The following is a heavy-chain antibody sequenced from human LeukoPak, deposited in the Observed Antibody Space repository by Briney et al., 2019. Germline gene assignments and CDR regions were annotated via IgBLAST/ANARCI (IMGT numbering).Heavy chain of an antibody. Sequence: GASVKVSCKASGYTFTSYGISWVRQAPGQGLEWMGWISAYNGNTNYAQKFQGRVTMTRNTSISTAYMELSSLRSEDTAVYYCVRVRLGYCSSTSCNRYMDVWGKGTTVTISS. D-gene: IGHD2-2*02. CDR2: ISAYNGNT. V-gene: IGHV1-18*01. CDR3: VRVRLGYCSSTSCNRYMDV. J-gene: IGHJ6*03. CDR1: GYTFTSYG.